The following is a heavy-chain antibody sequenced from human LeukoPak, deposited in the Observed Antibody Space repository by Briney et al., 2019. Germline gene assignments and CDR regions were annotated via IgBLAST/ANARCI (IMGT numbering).Heavy chain of an antibody. CDR2: TSRGGSDI. V-gene: IGHV3-48*03. CDR1: GFTFSNHE. D-gene: IGHD2-21*01. CDR3: VRARLIRLENFFDY. Sequence: PGGSLRLSCVTSGFTFSNHEMNWVRQAPGKGLERVAYTSRGGSDISYADSAKGRFTISSDIASNTLYLQMNSLRVEDTAVYFCVRARLIRLENFFDYWGQGTLVTVSS. J-gene: IGHJ4*02.